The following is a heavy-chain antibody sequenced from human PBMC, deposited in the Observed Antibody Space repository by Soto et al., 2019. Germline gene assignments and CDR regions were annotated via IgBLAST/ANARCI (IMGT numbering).Heavy chain of an antibody. V-gene: IGHV1-18*04. D-gene: IGHD5-12*01. CDR3: ARGRGYSGQIDR. CDR2: ISXYXGXX. Sequence: ASVKVSCKASGYTFTSYGISGVRQAPGQGLXWMGXISXYXGXXXYXXXLQGRVTMTTDTSTSTAYMELRSLRSEDTAVYYCARGRGYSGQIDRWGQGTLVTVSS. CDR1: GYTFTSYG. J-gene: IGHJ5*02.